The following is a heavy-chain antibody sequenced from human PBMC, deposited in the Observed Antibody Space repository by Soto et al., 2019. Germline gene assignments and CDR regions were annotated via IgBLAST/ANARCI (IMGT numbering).Heavy chain of an antibody. CDR1: GFTFGDYG. J-gene: IGHJ4*02. CDR3: AKLSIQKSWSVTFDK. CDR2: ISYDGSET. D-gene: IGHD4-17*01. Sequence: QVHLVESGGGVVQPGRSLRLSCAASGFTFGDYGMHWVRQAPGKGLEWVADISYDGSETYYADSVEGRFTVSRDNSKSVLYLNMNSMSLDDTSVYYCAKLSIQKSWSVTFDKWGQGTMVTVSS. V-gene: IGHV3-30*18.